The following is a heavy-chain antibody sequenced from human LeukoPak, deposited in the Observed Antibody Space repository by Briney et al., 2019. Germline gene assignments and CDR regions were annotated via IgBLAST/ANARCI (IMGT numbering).Heavy chain of an antibody. D-gene: IGHD3-10*01. CDR1: GGSIISYY. J-gene: IGHJ4*02. CDR2: IYYSGST. CDR3: ARNAILWFEELMGYFDY. Sequence: SETLSLTCSVSGGSIISYYWSWIRQPPGKGLEWIGYIYYSGSTNYNPSLKSRVTISVDTSKNQFSLKLSSVTAADTAVYYCARNAILWFEELMGYFDYWGQGTLVTVSS. V-gene: IGHV4-59*01.